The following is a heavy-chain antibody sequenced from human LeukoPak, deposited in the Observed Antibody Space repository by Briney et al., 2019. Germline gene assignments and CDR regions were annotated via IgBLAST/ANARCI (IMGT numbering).Heavy chain of an antibody. CDR1: GYTLTELS. Sequence: EASVKVSCKVSGYTLTELSMHWVRQAPGKGLEWMGGFDPEDGETIYAQKFQGRVTMTEDTSTDTAYMELSSLRSEDTAVYSCATVGYSYGYFFDYWGQGTLVTVSS. D-gene: IGHD5-18*01. CDR3: ATVGYSYGYFFDY. J-gene: IGHJ4*02. V-gene: IGHV1-24*01. CDR2: FDPEDGET.